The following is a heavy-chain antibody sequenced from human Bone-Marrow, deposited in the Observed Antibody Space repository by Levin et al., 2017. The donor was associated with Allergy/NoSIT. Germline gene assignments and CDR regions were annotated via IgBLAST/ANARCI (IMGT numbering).Heavy chain of an antibody. Sequence: PGGSLRLSCAASGFTFSSYWMSWVRQAPGKGLEWVANIKQDGSEKYYVDSVKGRFTISRDNAKNSLYLQMNSLRAEDTAVYYCARVVVVPAAMMGYYYYYGMDGWGQGTTVTVSS. CDR1: GFTFSSYW. CDR2: IKQDGSEK. D-gene: IGHD2-2*01. V-gene: IGHV3-7*04. J-gene: IGHJ6*02. CDR3: ARVVVVPAAMMGYYYYYGMDG.